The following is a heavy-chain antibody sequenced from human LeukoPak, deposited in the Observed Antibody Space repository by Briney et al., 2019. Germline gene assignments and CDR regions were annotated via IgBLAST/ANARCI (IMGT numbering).Heavy chain of an antibody. CDR3: ARAIGGYNYGYYLDY. Sequence: GGSLRLSCAASGFTFSSYGMHWVRQAPGKGLEWVAVISYDGSNKYYADSVKGRFTCSRDNSKNTLYLQMNSLRAEDTAVYYCARAIGGYNYGYYLDYWGQGTLVTVSS. CDR1: GFTFSSYG. CDR2: ISYDGSNK. J-gene: IGHJ4*02. V-gene: IGHV3-30*03. D-gene: IGHD3-3*01.